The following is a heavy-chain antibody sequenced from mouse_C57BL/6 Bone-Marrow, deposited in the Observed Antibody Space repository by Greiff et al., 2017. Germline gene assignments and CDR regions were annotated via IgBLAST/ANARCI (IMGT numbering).Heavy chain of an antibody. D-gene: IGHD1-1*01. CDR2: IWAGGST. CDR3: ARDLYCYGSSLYYYAMDY. J-gene: IGHJ4*01. V-gene: IGHV2-9*02. Sequence: QVQLKESGPGLVAPSQSLSITCTVSGFSLTSYGVHWVRQPPGKGLEWLGVIWAGGSTNYNSALMSRLSIRKDNSKSQVYLKMNRLQADDTAMYYCARDLYCYGSSLYYYAMDYWGQGTSVTVSS. CDR1: GFSLTSYG.